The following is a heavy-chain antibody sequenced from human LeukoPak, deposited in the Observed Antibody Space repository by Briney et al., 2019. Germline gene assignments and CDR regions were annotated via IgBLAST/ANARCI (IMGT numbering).Heavy chain of an antibody. CDR2: IDHSGRT. CDR3: ARLPLGAFAEFLNFDY. J-gene: IGHJ4*02. D-gene: IGHD3-10*01. V-gene: IGHV4-38-2*02. CDR1: GYSISSGYY. Sequence: SETLSLTCTVSGYSISSGYYWGWIRQPPGKGLEWIGSIDHSGRTFYNPSLKSRVTISVDSSKNHFSLNLRSVTAADTAVYYCARLPLGAFAEFLNFDYWGQGIPVTVSS.